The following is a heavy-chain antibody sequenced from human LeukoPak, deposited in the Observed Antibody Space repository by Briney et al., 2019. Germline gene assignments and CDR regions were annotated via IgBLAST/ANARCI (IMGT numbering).Heavy chain of an antibody. CDR1: GFTFSSYA. D-gene: IGHD3-3*01. CDR2: ISYDGSNK. CDR3: ARDQLRFLEWLSPNAFDI. J-gene: IGHJ3*02. Sequence: PGGSLRLSCAASGFTFSSYAMHWVRQAPGKGLEWVAVISYDGSNKYYADSVKGRFTISRDNSKNTLYLQMNSLRAEDTAVYYCARDQLRFLEWLSPNAFDIWGQGTMVTVSS. V-gene: IGHV3-30-3*01.